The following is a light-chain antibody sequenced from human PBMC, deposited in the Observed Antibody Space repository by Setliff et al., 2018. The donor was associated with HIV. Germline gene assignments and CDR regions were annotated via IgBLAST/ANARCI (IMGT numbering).Light chain of an antibody. J-gene: IGLJ1*01. V-gene: IGLV2-14*01. CDR1: SSNIGGYNY. CDR2: DVS. Sequence: QSALTKPASVSGSPGQSITISCTGTSSNIGGYNYVSWYQQHPGKAPKLMVYDVSRRPSGVSNRFSGSKSGNTASLTISGLQAEDEADYYCSSYTSSTTYVFGPGTKVTVL. CDR3: SSYTSSTTYV.